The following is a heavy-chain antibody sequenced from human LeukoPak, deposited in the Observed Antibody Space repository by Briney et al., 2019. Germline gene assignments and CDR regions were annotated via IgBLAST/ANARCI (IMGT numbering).Heavy chain of an antibody. CDR3: ARERNYYDSSGYLSLCAFDI. J-gene: IGHJ3*02. D-gene: IGHD3-22*01. CDR1: GYTFTSYY. V-gene: IGHV1-46*01. CDR2: INPSGGST. Sequence: ASVKVSCKASGYTFTSYYMHWVRQAPGQGLEWMGIINPSGGSTSCAQKFQGRVTMTRDTSTSTVYMELSSLRSEDTAVYYCARERNYYDSSGYLSLCAFDIWGQGTMVTVSS.